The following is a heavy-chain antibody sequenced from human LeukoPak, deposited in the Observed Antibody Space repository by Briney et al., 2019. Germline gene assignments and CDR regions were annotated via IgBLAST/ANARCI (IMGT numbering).Heavy chain of an antibody. J-gene: IGHJ3*02. D-gene: IGHD2/OR15-2a*01. CDR2: INHSGST. CDR1: VGSFSDYF. Sequence: SETLSLTCAVYVGSFSDYFWSWVRQPPGKGLGWIGEINHSGSTNYNPSLKSRVTISVDTSKHQFSLKLSSVTAADTAVYYCARGSTNSRGPGHAFDIWAKGQWSPSLQ. CDR3: ARGSTNSRGPGHAFDI. V-gene: IGHV4-34*01.